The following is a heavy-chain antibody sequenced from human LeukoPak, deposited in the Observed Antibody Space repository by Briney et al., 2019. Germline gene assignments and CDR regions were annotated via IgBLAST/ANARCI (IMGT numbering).Heavy chain of an antibody. V-gene: IGHV4-4*07. CDR3: ARMYYDILTGPGPIDY. Sequence: SETLSLTCTVSGGSISSYYWSWIRQPAGKGLEWIGRIYTSGSTNYNPSLKSRVTMSVDTSKDQFSLKLSSVTAADTAVYYCARMYYDILTGPGPIDYWGQGTLVTVSS. J-gene: IGHJ4*02. CDR2: IYTSGST. CDR1: GGSISSYY. D-gene: IGHD3-9*01.